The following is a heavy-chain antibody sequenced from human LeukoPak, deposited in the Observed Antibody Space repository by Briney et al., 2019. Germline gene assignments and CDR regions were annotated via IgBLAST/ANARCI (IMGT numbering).Heavy chain of an antibody. CDR3: ARAQGFCSSTSCYPYYFDY. D-gene: IGHD2-2*01. Sequence: GRSLRLSCAASGFTFSSYAMHWVRQAPGKGLEWVAVISYDGSNKYYADSVKGRFTISRDNAKNSLYLQMNSLRAEDTAVYYCARAQGFCSSTSCYPYYFDYWGQGTLVTVSS. J-gene: IGHJ4*02. CDR2: ISYDGSNK. V-gene: IGHV3-30-3*01. CDR1: GFTFSSYA.